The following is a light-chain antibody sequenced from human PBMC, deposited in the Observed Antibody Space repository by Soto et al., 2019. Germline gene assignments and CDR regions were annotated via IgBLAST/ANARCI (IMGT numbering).Light chain of an antibody. Sequence: QSALTQPPSASGSPGQSVTISCTGTSSDVGGYNYVSWYQQHPGKAPKLMIYEVSKRPSGIPAPFPGSKSGNTPPLTGSGLQAEVEADYYCRSYAGSNKVVFAGGTPLTV. CDR2: EVS. CDR1: SSDVGGYNY. J-gene: IGLJ2*01. CDR3: RSYAGSNKVV. V-gene: IGLV2-8*01.